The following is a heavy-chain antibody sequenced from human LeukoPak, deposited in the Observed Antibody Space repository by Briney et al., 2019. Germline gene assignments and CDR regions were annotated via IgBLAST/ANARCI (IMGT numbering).Heavy chain of an antibody. V-gene: IGHV3-48*03. CDR3: ARVDFGYSSSWSNYDY. J-gene: IGHJ4*02. D-gene: IGHD6-13*01. CDR1: GFTFSSYE. CDR2: ISSSGNTI. Sequence: GGSLRLSCAASGFTFSSYEMNWVRQAPGKGLEWVSYISSSGNTIYYADSVKGRFTISRDNAKNSLYLQMNSLRAEDTAVYYCARVDFGYSSSWSNYDYWGQGTLVTVSS.